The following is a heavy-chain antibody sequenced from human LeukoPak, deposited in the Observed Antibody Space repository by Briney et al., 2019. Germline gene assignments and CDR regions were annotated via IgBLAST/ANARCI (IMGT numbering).Heavy chain of an antibody. CDR1: GGSFSGYY. D-gene: IGHD6-19*01. Sequence: SETLSLTCAVYGGSFSGYYWNWIRQPPGKGLEWIGEINHSGSTNYNPSLKSRVTISVDTSKNQFSLKLSSVTAADTAVYYCARRQWLVRRDFDYWGQGTLVTVSS. CDR2: INHSGST. CDR3: ARRQWLVRRDFDY. V-gene: IGHV4-34*01. J-gene: IGHJ4*02.